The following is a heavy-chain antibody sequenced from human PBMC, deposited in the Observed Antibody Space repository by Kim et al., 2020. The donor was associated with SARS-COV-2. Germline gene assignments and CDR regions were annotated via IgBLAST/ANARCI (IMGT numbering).Heavy chain of an antibody. CDR3: ARGGCSGGSCYPYYYGMDV. CDR1: GYTFTSYD. J-gene: IGHJ6*02. V-gene: IGHV1-8*01. D-gene: IGHD2-15*01. CDR2: MNPNSGNT. Sequence: ASVKVSCKASGYTFTSYDINWVRQATGQGLEWMGWMNPNSGNTGYAQKFQGRVTMTRNTSISTAYMELSSLRSEDTAVYYCARGGCSGGSCYPYYYGMDVWGQGTTVTVSS.